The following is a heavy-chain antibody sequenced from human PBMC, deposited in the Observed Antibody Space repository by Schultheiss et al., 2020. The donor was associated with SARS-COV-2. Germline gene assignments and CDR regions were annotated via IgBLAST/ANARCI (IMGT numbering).Heavy chain of an antibody. CDR3: ARGAGAAGY. CDR2: INHSGST. V-gene: IGHV4-34*01. D-gene: IGHD1-26*01. Sequence: SETLSLTCAVYGGSFSGYYWSWIRQPPGKGLEWIGEINHSGSTNYNPSLKSRVTISVDKSNNQFSLKLSSVTAADTAVYYCARGAGAAGYWGQGTLVTVSS. J-gene: IGHJ4*02. CDR1: GGSFSGYY.